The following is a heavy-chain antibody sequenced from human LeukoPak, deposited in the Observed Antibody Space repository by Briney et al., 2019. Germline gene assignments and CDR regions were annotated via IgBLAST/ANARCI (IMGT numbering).Heavy chain of an antibody. CDR1: GYSFTTHW. D-gene: IGHD6-19*01. V-gene: IGHV5-51*01. CDR2: IYPGDSDT. J-gene: IGHJ5*02. Sequence: GESLKISCKASGYSFTTHWIGWVRQMPGKGLEWMGIIYPGDSDTRYSPSFQGHVTISADTSISTAYMELSRLRSDDTAVYYCARETGYSSGWYFWWFDPWGQGTLVTVSS. CDR3: ARETGYSSGWYFWWFDP.